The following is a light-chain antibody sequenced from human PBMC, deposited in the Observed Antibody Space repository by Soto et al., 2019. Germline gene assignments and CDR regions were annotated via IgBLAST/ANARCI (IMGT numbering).Light chain of an antibody. Sequence: AIQMTQSPSSLSASVGDRVTITCRASQGIRNDLGWYQQKPGKAPKLLIYAASSLQSGVPSRFSGSGSGTDFTLNISSLQPEDLATYYCLQDYNYPPTFGQGTKVEIK. CDR1: QGIRND. J-gene: IGKJ1*01. V-gene: IGKV1-6*01. CDR2: AAS. CDR3: LQDYNYPPT.